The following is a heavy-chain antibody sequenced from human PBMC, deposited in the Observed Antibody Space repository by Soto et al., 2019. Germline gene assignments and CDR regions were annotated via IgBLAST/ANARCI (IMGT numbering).Heavy chain of an antibody. V-gene: IGHV3-23*01. CDR3: ATMGV. Sequence: PGGSLRLSCAASGCTFSNYAMSWVRQAPGKGLEWVSAISGSDNSTYYADSVEGRFTISRDNSKNTLYLQLNSLTAEDTAVYYCATMGVWGQGTTVTVSS. J-gene: IGHJ6*02. CDR2: ISGSDNST. CDR1: GCTFSNYA.